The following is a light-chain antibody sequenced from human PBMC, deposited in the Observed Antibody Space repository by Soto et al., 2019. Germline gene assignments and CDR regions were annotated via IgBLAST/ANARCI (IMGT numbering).Light chain of an antibody. J-gene: IGLJ3*02. Sequence: QSALTQPASVSGSPGQSITISCTGTSSDVGSYNLVSWYQQYPGKAPKLMIYGDNKRPSGVSSRFSGSKSGNTASLTISGLRTDDEADYHCCSYAGTTTFWVFGGGTKLTVL. CDR2: GDN. CDR1: SSDVGSYNL. V-gene: IGLV2-23*02. CDR3: CSYAGTTTFWV.